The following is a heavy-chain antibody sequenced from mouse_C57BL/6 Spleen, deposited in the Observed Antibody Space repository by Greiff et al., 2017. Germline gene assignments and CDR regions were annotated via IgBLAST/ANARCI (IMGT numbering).Heavy chain of an antibody. CDR3: ARVDGNYVWFAY. J-gene: IGHJ3*01. D-gene: IGHD2-1*01. CDR2: INPNNGGT. CDR1: GYTFTDYY. V-gene: IGHV1-26*01. Sequence: EVQLQQSGPELVKPGASVKISCKASGYTFTDYYMNWVKQSHGKSLEWIGDINPNNGGTSYNQKFKGKATLTVDKSSSTAYMELRSLTSEDSAVYYCARVDGNYVWFAYWGQGTLVTVSA.